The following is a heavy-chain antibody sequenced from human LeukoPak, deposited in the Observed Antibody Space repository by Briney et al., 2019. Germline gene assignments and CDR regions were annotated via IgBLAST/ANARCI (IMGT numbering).Heavy chain of an antibody. V-gene: IGHV7-4-1*02. CDR1: GYTFTRYA. CDR3: ARSGAGDWFDP. J-gene: IGHJ5*02. CDR2: INTNTGNP. D-gene: IGHD3-10*01. Sequence: ASVKVSCKASGYTFTRYAMNWVRQAPGQGLEWMGWINTNTGNPTYAQGFTGRFVFSLDTSVSTAYLQISSLKADDTAVYYCARSGAGDWFDPWGQGTLVTVSS.